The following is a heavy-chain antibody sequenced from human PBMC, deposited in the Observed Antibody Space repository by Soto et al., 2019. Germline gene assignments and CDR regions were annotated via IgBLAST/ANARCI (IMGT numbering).Heavy chain of an antibody. Sequence: VASVKVSCKASGYSFTNNDVSWVRQATGQGLEWMGWMNPGSGGTGYAQKFQGRVTMTRDISTATAYMELSSLTSDDTATYYCARMATFGSLNWFDPWGQGTLVTVSS. D-gene: IGHD3-16*01. J-gene: IGHJ5*02. CDR1: GYSFTNND. CDR3: ARMATFGSLNWFDP. CDR2: MNPGSGGT. V-gene: IGHV1-8*01.